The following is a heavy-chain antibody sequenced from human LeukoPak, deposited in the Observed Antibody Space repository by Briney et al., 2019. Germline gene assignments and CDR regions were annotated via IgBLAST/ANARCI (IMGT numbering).Heavy chain of an antibody. CDR3: ARHATSHYDILTGYYMDSYYFDY. J-gene: IGHJ4*02. Sequence: SETLSLTCAVYGGSFSGYYWSWIRQPPGKGLEWIGEINHSGSTNYNPSLKSRVTISVDTSKNQFSLKLSSVTAADTAVYYCARHATSHYDILTGYYMDSYYFDYWGQGTLVTVSS. CDR2: INHSGST. V-gene: IGHV4-34*01. CDR1: GGSFSGYY. D-gene: IGHD3-9*01.